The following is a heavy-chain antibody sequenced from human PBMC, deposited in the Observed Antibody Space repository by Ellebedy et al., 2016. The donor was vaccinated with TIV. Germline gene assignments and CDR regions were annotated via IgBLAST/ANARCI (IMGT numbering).Heavy chain of an antibody. J-gene: IGHJ5*02. Sequence: ASVKVSXXVSGYTLTELSMHWVRQAPGKGLEWMGGFDPEDGETIYAQKFQGRVTMTEDTSTDTAYMELSSLRSEDTAVYYCATSQHLVPAAIAWGNWFDPWGQGTLVTVSS. V-gene: IGHV1-24*01. CDR1: GYTLTELS. D-gene: IGHD2-2*01. CDR3: ATSQHLVPAAIAWGNWFDP. CDR2: FDPEDGET.